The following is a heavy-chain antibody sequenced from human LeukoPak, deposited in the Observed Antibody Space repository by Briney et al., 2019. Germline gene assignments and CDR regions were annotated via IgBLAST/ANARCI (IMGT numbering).Heavy chain of an antibody. CDR1: GFTVSSNF. CDR3: AREDAGGTYSFDY. CDR2: LYTSGIT. V-gene: IGHV3-66*01. D-gene: IGHD1-26*01. Sequence: GGSLRLSCAVSGFTVSSNFMSWVRQAPGKGPEWVSVLYTSGITYYADSVRGRFTISRDNSKNTLYLQMDSLPAEDTAVYYCAREDAGGTYSFDYWGQGTLVTVSS. J-gene: IGHJ4*02.